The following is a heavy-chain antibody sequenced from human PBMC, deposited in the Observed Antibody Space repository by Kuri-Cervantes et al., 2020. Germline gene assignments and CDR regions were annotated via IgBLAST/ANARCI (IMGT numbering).Heavy chain of an antibody. CDR3: ARHDVGSYYFDY. V-gene: IGHV4-34*01. D-gene: IGHD1-26*01. CDR1: GGSFSGYY. J-gene: IGHJ4*02. CDR2: INHSGST. Sequence: SETLSLTCAVYGGSFSGYYWSWIRQPPGKGLEWIGEINHSGSTYYNPSLKSRVTISVDTSKNQFSLKLSSVTAADTAVYYCARHDVGSYYFDYWGQGTLVTVSS.